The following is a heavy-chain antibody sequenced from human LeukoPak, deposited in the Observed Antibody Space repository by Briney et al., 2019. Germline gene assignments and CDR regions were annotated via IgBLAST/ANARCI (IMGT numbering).Heavy chain of an antibody. CDR1: GYPFTSYD. Sequence: ASGKVSFKASGYPFTSYDINWGRRATGQGLGWRGWLNPNSGNTGYAQKFQGRVTMTRNTSISTAYMELSSLRSEDTAVYYCASTNYDFWSGYWGGFDYWGQGTLVTVSS. CDR2: LNPNSGNT. J-gene: IGHJ4*02. CDR3: ASTNYDFWSGYWGGFDY. V-gene: IGHV1-8*01. D-gene: IGHD3-3*01.